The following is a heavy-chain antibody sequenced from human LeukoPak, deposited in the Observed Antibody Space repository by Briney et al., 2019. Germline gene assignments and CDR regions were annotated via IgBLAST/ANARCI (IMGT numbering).Heavy chain of an antibody. D-gene: IGHD3-10*01. J-gene: IGHJ5*02. CDR2: ISVYNGNT. V-gene: IGHV1-18*01. Sequence: ASVKVSCKASGYTFTSYGISWVRQAPGQGLEWMGWISVYNGNTNSAQNLQDRVTMTTDTSTNTAYMELRSLRSDDTAVYYCARDRVPYGSGGYNWFDPWGQGTLATVSS. CDR3: ARDRVPYGSGGYNWFDP. CDR1: GYTFTSYG.